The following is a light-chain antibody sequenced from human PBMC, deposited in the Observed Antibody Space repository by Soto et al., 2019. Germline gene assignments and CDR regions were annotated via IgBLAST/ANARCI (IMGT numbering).Light chain of an antibody. CDR2: DVY. Sequence: QSALTQPASVSGSPGQSITISCTGTSSDVGGFNYVSWYQQHPGKAPKLLIFDVYSRPSGISNRFSGSKSGNTASLTISGLQAEDEADYYCSSYTTSSYYVLGEGTK. V-gene: IGLV2-14*01. J-gene: IGLJ1*01. CDR3: SSYTTSSYYV. CDR1: SSDVGGFNY.